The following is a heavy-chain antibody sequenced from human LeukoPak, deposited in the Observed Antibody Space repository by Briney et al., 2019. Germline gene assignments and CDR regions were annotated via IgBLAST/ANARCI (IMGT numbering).Heavy chain of an antibody. CDR2: NGSSSGDI. CDR1: GFTFTYS. CDR3: ARAFRRGSSPGQYYFDY. Sequence: GGSLRLSCAASGFTFTYSMNWVRQAPGKGLEWVSYNGSSSGDISYADSVKGRFTISRDNAKNSLHLQMNSLRVEDTAVYYCARAFRRGSSPGQYYFDYWGQGTLVTVSS. V-gene: IGHV3-48*01. J-gene: IGHJ4*02. D-gene: IGHD2/OR15-2a*01.